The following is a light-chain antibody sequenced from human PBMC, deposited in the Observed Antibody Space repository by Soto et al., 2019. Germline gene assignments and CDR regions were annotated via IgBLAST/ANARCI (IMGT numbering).Light chain of an antibody. CDR2: DAS. J-gene: IGKJ1*01. CDR1: KSISSW. V-gene: IGKV1-5*01. CDR3: QQYNSYPWT. Sequence: DIQMNQSPSTLSASVGDRVTITCRASKSISSWLAWYQQKQGKAPKLLIYDASSLESGVPSRFSGSGSGTEFIFTISSLQPDDFATYYCQQYNSYPWTFGQGTKV.